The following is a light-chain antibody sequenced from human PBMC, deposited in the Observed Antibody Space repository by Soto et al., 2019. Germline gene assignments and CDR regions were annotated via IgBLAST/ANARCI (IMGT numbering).Light chain of an antibody. J-gene: IGLJ3*02. CDR1: RSDVGGYNY. Sequence: QSALTQPRSVSGSPGQSVTISCTGTRSDVGGYNYVSWYQQHPAKAPKFMIYDVSKRPSGVPDRFSGSKSGNTASLTISGLQAEDEADYYCCTYAGGYTWVFGGGTQLTVL. V-gene: IGLV2-11*01. CDR2: DVS. CDR3: CTYAGGYTWV.